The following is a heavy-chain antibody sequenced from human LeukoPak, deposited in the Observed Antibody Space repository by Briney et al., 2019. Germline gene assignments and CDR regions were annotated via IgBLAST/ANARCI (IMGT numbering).Heavy chain of an antibody. CDR1: GDSVSSTNYY. Sequence: PSETLSLTCTVSGDSVSSTNYYWSWIRQPPGRGLEWIASIRYSESAYYSPSLKSRATISVDTSKNQFSLRLRSLTATDTAVYYCATQDSSHYWGQGTLVTVSS. D-gene: IGHD3-22*01. J-gene: IGHJ4*02. V-gene: IGHV4-39*01. CDR3: ATQDSSHY. CDR2: IRYSESA.